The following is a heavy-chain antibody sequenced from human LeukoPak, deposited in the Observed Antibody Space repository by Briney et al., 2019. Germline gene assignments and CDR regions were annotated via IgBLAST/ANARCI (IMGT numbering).Heavy chain of an antibody. CDR1: GFTFSSYA. CDR3: ARDGTYCSGGSCYILDY. Sequence: GGSLRLSCAASGFTFSSYAMHWVRQAPGKGLEWVAVISYDGSNKYYADSVKGRFTISRDNSKNTLYLQMNSLRAEDTAVYYCARDGTYCSGGSCYILDYWGQGTLVTVSS. J-gene: IGHJ4*02. CDR2: ISYDGSNK. D-gene: IGHD2-15*01. V-gene: IGHV3-30-3*01.